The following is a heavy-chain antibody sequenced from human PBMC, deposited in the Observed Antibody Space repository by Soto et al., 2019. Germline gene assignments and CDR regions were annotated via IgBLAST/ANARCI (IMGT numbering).Heavy chain of an antibody. CDR3: ARDGGFY. Sequence: EVQLVESGGGLVQPGGSLRLSCAASGFTFSDHYMDWVRQAPGKGLEWVGRTRNKANSYTTEYAASVKGRFTISRDDSKNSLYLQMNSLTTEDTAVYYCARDGGFYWGQGTLVTVSS. J-gene: IGHJ4*02. V-gene: IGHV3-72*01. CDR1: GFTFSDHY. CDR2: TRNKANSYTT.